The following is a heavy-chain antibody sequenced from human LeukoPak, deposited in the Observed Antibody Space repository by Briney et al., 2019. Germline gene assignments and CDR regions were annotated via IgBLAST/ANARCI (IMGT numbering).Heavy chain of an antibody. D-gene: IGHD2-2*01. V-gene: IGHV4-34*01. CDR3: ARVGACSSTSCYGSYYYGMDV. Sequence: SETLSLTCAVYGGSFSGYYWSWIRQPPGKGLEWIGEINHSGSTNYNPSLKSRVTISVDTSKKQFSLKLSSVTAADTAVYYRARVGACSSTSCYGSYYYGMDVWGQGTTVAVSS. J-gene: IGHJ6*02. CDR1: GGSFSGYY. CDR2: INHSGST.